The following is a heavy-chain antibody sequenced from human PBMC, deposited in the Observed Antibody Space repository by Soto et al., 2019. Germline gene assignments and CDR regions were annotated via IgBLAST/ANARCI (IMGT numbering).Heavy chain of an antibody. D-gene: IGHD3-22*01. Sequence: QVQLQQWGAGLLKPSETLSLTCAVYGGSFSGYYWNWIRQPPGKGLEWIGAINHSGSTNYNPSLKSRVTVSVFTSKNQFPLKLTSVTAADTAVYYCARRPYYDSSGPPDYWGQGTLVTVSS. CDR3: ARRPYYDSSGPPDY. CDR1: GGSFSGYY. CDR2: INHSGST. V-gene: IGHV4-34*01. J-gene: IGHJ4*02.